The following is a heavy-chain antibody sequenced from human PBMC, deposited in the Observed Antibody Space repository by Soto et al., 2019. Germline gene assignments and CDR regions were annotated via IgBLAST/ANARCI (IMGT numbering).Heavy chain of an antibody. J-gene: IGHJ5*02. CDR1: GFTFSSYA. CDR3: AKAYSNSWPNDWFDP. CDR2: ITGSGAGS. V-gene: IGHV3-23*01. D-gene: IGHD6-13*01. Sequence: EVQLLESGGGWLQPGGSLRLSCAASGFTFSSYAMNWVRQAPGKGLEWVSGITGSGAGSYYSDSVKGRFTISRDNSKNTLYLQMNSLRAEDTAVYYCAKAYSNSWPNDWFDPWGQGTLSPSPQ.